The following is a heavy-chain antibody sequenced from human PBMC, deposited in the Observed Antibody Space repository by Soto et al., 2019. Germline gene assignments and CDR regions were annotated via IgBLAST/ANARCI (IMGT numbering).Heavy chain of an antibody. CDR2: TSSDNIYI. V-gene: IGHV3-21*01. CDR1: GFTFSTYS. Sequence: PGGSLRLSCAASGFTFSTYSMNWVRQAPGKGLEWVSSTSSDNIYIYYADSVKGRFTVSRDNAKNSLYLQMNSLRAEDTAVYYCARDPNWSGPLFDYWGQGSLVTX. J-gene: IGHJ4*02. D-gene: IGHD3-3*01. CDR3: ARDPNWSGPLFDY.